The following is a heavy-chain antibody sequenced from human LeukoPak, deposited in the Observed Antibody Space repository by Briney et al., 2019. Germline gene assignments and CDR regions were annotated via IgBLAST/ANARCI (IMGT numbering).Heavy chain of an antibody. J-gene: IGHJ6*02. D-gene: IGHD3-16*02. V-gene: IGHV4-59*08. Sequence: SETLSLTCTVSGGSISSYYWSWIRQPPGKGLEWIGYIYYSGSTNYNPSLKSRVTISVDTSKNQFSLKLSSVTAADTAVYYCARLQLSDDYVWGSYRRYYYGMDVWGQGTTVTVSS. CDR3: ARLQLSDDYVWGSYRRYYYGMDV. CDR2: IYYSGST. CDR1: GGSISSYY.